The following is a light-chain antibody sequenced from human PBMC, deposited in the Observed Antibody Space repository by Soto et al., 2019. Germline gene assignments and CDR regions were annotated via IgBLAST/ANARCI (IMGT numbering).Light chain of an antibody. CDR3: GTWDSSLSAGGA. CDR2: ENN. J-gene: IGLJ1*01. Sequence: QSVLTQPPSVSAAPGQKVTISCSGSSSNIGNNYVSWYQQLPGTAPKLLIYENNKRPSGIPDRFSGSKSGTSATLGITGLQTGDEADYYCGTWDSSLSAGGAFGPGTKVTVL. CDR1: SSNIGNNY. V-gene: IGLV1-51*02.